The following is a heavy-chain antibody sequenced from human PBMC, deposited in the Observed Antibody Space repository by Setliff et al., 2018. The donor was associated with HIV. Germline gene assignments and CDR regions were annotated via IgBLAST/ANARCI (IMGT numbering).Heavy chain of an antibody. J-gene: IGHJ5*01. D-gene: IGHD4-17*01. CDR2: INHSGDT. Sequence: SETLSLTCPVSGVSISSHSWTWIRQPPGKGLEWIGEINHSGDTTYNPSLKSRVNMFIGVTKKQFSLKVASVTAADTAVYYCGRQHGDYAFGSWGQGTLVTVSS. V-gene: IGHV4-34*01. CDR1: GVSISSHS. CDR3: GRQHGDYAFGS.